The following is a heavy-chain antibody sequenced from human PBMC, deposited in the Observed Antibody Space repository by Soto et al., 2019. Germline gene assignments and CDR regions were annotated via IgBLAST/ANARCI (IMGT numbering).Heavy chain of an antibody. V-gene: IGHV4-39*07. D-gene: IGHD3-22*01. J-gene: IGHJ6*02. Sequence: SETLSLTCTVSGGSISSSSYYWGWIRQPPGKGLEWIGSIYYSGSTNYNPSLKSRVTISVDTSKNQFSLKLSSVTAADTAVYYCARTSPSSGYYYYYGMDVWGQGTTVTVSS. CDR3: ARTSPSSGYYYYYGMDV. CDR1: GGSISSSSYY. CDR2: IYYSGST.